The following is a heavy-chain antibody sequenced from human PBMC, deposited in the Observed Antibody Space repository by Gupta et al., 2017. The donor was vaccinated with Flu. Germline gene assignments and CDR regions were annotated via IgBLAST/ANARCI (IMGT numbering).Heavy chain of an antibody. CDR2: LNPGGRP. D-gene: IGHD6-13*01. V-gene: IGHV1-46*03. J-gene: IGHJ4*02. CDR1: GYTFTSYY. Sequence: QVQLVQSGAEVKKPGASVKISCKTSGYTFTSYYIHWVRQAPGQGLEWMGILNPGGRPTFAQKFQGRVTMTSDTSTSTVYMELSSLRSEDTAVYDCTRDVEKIAAAGSDFWGQGTLVTVSS. CDR3: TRDVEKIAAAGSDF.